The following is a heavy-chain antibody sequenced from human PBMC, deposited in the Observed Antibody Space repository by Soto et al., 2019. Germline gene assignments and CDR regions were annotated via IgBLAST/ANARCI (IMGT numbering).Heavy chain of an antibody. CDR3: ARRSYDCGGDCYDWYLDP. CDR1: GYTFTSYG. Sequence: ASVKVSCKASGYTFTSYGISWVRQAPGQGLEWMGWISAYNGNTNYAQKLQGRVTMTTDTSTSTAYMELRSLRSDDTAVYYCARRSYDCGGDCYDWYLDPWGRGTLVTVSS. CDR2: ISAYNGNT. D-gene: IGHD2-21*02. V-gene: IGHV1-18*01. J-gene: IGHJ2*01.